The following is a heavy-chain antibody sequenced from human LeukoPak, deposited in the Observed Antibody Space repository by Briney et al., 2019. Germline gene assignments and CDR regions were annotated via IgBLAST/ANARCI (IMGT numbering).Heavy chain of an antibody. D-gene: IGHD4-17*01. V-gene: IGHV3-7*01. CDR2: IKTDGSQI. CDR1: GFTFSSYW. Sequence: PGGSLRLSCVASGFTFSSYWMTWVRQAPGKGLEWVANIKTDGSQIYYVDSVKGRFTISRDNAKNSLYLQMNSLRVDDTAVYYCARDRLHYGEYEKTLDYGGQGTLVTVSS. J-gene: IGHJ4*02. CDR3: ARDRLHYGEYEKTLDY.